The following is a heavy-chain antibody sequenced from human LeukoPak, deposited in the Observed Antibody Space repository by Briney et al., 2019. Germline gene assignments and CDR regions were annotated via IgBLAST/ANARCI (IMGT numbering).Heavy chain of an antibody. J-gene: IGHJ6*02. Sequence: ASVKVSCKVPGYTLTELSMHWVRQAPGKGLEWMGGFDPEDGETIYAQKFQGRVTMTEDTSTDTAYMELSSLRSEDTAVYYCATVGIDDYGDSPKYGMDVWGQGTTVTVSS. CDR2: FDPEDGET. CDR1: GYTLTELS. V-gene: IGHV1-24*01. CDR3: ATVGIDDYGDSPKYGMDV. D-gene: IGHD4-17*01.